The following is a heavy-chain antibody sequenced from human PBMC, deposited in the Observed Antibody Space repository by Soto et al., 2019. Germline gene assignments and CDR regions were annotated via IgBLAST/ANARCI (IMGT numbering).Heavy chain of an antibody. J-gene: IGHJ4*02. CDR1: GYSFTSYW. V-gene: IGHV5-51*01. CDR2: IYPGDSDT. Sequence: PGDSLKISCKGSGYSFTSYWIGWVRQMPGKGLEWMGIIYPGDSDTRYSPSFQGQVTISADKSISTAYLQWSSLKASDTAMYYCARVPITYSYGPDYWGQGTLVTVSS. D-gene: IGHD5-18*01. CDR3: ARVPITYSYGPDY.